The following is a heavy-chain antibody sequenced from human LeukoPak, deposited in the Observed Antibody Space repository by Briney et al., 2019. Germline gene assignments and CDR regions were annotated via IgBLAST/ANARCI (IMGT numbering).Heavy chain of an antibody. V-gene: IGHV3-48*02. J-gene: IGHJ4*02. CDR1: GFIFSGYN. Sequence: PGGSLRLSCAASGFIFSGYNMNWVRQAPGKGLEWVSYISSSSSTMYYADSVKGRFTISRDNAKNSLYLQMNSLRDEDTAVYYCARRYYWNYDYWGQGTLVTVSS. CDR3: ARRYYWNYDY. CDR2: ISSSSSTM. D-gene: IGHD1-7*01.